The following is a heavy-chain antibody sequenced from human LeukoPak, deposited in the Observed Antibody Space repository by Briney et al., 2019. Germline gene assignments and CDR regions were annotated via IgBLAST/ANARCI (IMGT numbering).Heavy chain of an antibody. CDR1: GGSISSSSYY. J-gene: IGHJ3*02. D-gene: IGHD4-11*01. Sequence: SETLSLTCTVSGGSISSSSYYWGWIRQPPGKGLEWIGSIYYSGSTYCNPSLKSRVTISVDTSKNQFSLKLSSVTAADTAVYYCAREGSQWDDYSKSGAFDIWGQGTMVTVSS. V-gene: IGHV4-39*07. CDR2: IYYSGST. CDR3: AREGSQWDDYSKSGAFDI.